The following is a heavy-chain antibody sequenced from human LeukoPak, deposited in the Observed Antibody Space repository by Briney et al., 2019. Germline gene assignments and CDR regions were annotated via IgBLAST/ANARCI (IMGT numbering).Heavy chain of an antibody. D-gene: IGHD4-17*01. Sequence: SGPTLVNPTQTLTLTCTFSGFSLSTSGVGVGWIRQPPGKALEWLALIYWNDDKRYSPSLKSRLTITKDTSKNQVVLTMTNMDPVGTATYYCAHPQVHGDYFDYWGQGTLVTVSS. CDR3: AHPQVHGDYFDY. CDR2: IYWNDDK. J-gene: IGHJ4*02. CDR1: GFSLSTSGVG. V-gene: IGHV2-5*01.